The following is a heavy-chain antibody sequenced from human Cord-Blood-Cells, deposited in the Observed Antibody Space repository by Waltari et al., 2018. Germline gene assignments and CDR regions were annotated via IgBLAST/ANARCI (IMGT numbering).Heavy chain of an antibody. CDR2: IIPIFGTA. Sequence: QVQLVQSGAEVKKPGSSVKVSCKASGGTFSSYAISWVRQAPGQGLEWMGGIIPIFGTANYAQKFQGRVTMTADKSTSTAYMELSSLRSEDTAVYYCARDLVDSTNVGGSFDYWGQGTLVTVSS. CDR1: GGTFSSYA. V-gene: IGHV1-69*06. CDR3: ARDLVDSTNVGGSFDY. D-gene: IGHD2-8*02. J-gene: IGHJ4*02.